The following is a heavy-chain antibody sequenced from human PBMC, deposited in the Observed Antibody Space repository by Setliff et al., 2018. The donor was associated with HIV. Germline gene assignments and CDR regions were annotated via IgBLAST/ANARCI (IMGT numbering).Heavy chain of an antibody. CDR2: IYYSGST. Sequence: SETLSLTCTVSGGSISSGAYYWSWISQHPGKGLEWIGYIYYSGSTYYNPSLKSRVTISVETSKNQVSLKLSSVTAADTAVYYCASSHTGYSSSSGVFDIWGQGTMVTVSS. CDR3: ASSHTGYSSSSGVFDI. J-gene: IGHJ3*02. V-gene: IGHV4-31*03. D-gene: IGHD6-6*01. CDR1: GGSISSGAYY.